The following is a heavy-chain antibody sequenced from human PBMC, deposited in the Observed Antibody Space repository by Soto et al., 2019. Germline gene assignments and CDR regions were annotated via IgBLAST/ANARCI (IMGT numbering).Heavy chain of an antibody. Sequence: PSETLSLTCVVSGGSLSSYYWSWIRQPPGKGLELIGYIYYSGSTYYNPSLKSRVTISVDTSKNQFSLKLSSVTAADTAVYYCARDPYSSSSDGSYYYYYGMDVWGQGTTVTVS. CDR1: GGSLSSYY. J-gene: IGHJ6*02. D-gene: IGHD6-6*01. V-gene: IGHV4-59*12. CDR3: ARDPYSSSSDGSYYYYYGMDV. CDR2: IYYSGST.